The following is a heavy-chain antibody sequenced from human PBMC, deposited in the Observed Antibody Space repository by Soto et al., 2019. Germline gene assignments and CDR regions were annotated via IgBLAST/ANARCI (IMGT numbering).Heavy chain of an antibody. CDR1: GYSFTSYW. V-gene: IGHV5-51*01. D-gene: IGHD3-22*01. CDR3: ARQYYDSSGHGVFDI. J-gene: IGHJ3*02. CDR2: IYPGDSDT. Sequence: GESLKISCKGSGYSFTSYWIGWVRQMPGKGLEWMGIIYPGDSDTRYSPSFQGQVTISADKSISTAYLQWSSLKASDTAMYYCARQYYDSSGHGVFDIWGQGTMVIVSS.